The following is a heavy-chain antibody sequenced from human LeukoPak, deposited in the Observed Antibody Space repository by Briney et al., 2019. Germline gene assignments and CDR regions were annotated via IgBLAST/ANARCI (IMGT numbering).Heavy chain of an antibody. V-gene: IGHV4-34*01. CDR2: INHGGST. CDR3: ARESHCSGGSCHTTNDALVI. Sequence: PSETLSLTCAVYGGSFSGYYWSWIRQPPGKGLEWIGEINHGGSTNYNPSLKSRVTISVDTSKNQFSLKLSSVTAADTAVYYCARESHCSGGSCHTTNDALVIWGQGTMVTVSS. D-gene: IGHD2-15*01. CDR1: GGSFSGYY. J-gene: IGHJ3*02.